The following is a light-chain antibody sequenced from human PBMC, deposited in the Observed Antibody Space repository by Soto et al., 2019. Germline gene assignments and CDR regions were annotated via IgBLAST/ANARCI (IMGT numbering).Light chain of an antibody. J-gene: IGKJ1*01. CDR1: QSVRSW. Sequence: DIQMTQSPATLSASLGDRVTIICRASQSVRSWLAWYQHKPGTAPKLLIYEASILESGVPSRFSGSGSGTEFTLTISSLQPDDYATYYCQQYKTYLFGQGTKVDIK. CDR3: QQYKTYL. CDR2: EAS. V-gene: IGKV1-5*02.